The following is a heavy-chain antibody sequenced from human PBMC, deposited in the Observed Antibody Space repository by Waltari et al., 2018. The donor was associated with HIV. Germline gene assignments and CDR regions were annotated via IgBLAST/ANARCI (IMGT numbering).Heavy chain of an antibody. J-gene: IGHJ2*01. D-gene: IGHD5-18*01. Sequence: AASGFTFRSYSMNWVRQAPGKGLEWVPSITSGSYMFYVDSVKGRFTIFRDNTKNSLYLQMNSLRAEDTAVYYCARQGGSYGPDWYFDLWGRGTLVTVSS. CDR1: GFTFRSYS. V-gene: IGHV3-21*01. CDR2: ITSGSYM. CDR3: ARQGGSYGPDWYFDL.